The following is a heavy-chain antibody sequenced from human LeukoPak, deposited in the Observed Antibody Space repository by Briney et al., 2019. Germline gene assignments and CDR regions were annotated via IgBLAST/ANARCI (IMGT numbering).Heavy chain of an antibody. J-gene: IGHJ4*02. V-gene: IGHV3-64*01. Sequence: PGGSLRLSCAASGFTFSTYAMHWVRQASGKGLEYVSAISSNGGSTFYANSVKGRFTISRDNSKNTLSLQMGSLRAEDMAVYYCARGEYDFWSGYYHLYYWGQGTLVTVSS. CDR3: ARGEYDFWSGYYHLYY. CDR2: ISSNGGST. D-gene: IGHD3-3*01. CDR1: GFTFSTYA.